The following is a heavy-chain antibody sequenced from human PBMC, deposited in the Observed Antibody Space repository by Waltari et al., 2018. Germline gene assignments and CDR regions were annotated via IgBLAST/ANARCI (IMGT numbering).Heavy chain of an antibody. CDR1: AFTLSPSG. CDR2: ISGSGSPT. D-gene: IGHD1-26*01. Sequence: EVHLVESGGGLVQPGGSLILSCAASAFTLSPSGMNWVRQAPGKGLEWVSHISGSGSPTYYADSVKGRFTISRDNAMNSLYLQMNSLRAEDTAVYYCAPLGASSLTLTAWGQGTLVTVSS. V-gene: IGHV3-48*01. CDR3: APLGASSLTLTA. J-gene: IGHJ4*02.